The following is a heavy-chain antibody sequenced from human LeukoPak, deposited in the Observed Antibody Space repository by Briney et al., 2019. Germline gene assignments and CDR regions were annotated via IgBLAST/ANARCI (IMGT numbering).Heavy chain of an antibody. J-gene: IGHJ5*02. V-gene: IGHV4-59*12. D-gene: IGHD4-17*01. Sequence: PSETLSLTCTVSGVSISNYYWSWIRQPPGKGLEWIGYIYHSGSTYYNPSPKSRVTISVDRSKNQFSLKPSSVTAADTAVYYCARGSRDYSGLDWFDPWGQGTLVTVSS. CDR1: GVSISNYY. CDR3: ARGSRDYSGLDWFDP. CDR2: IYHSGST.